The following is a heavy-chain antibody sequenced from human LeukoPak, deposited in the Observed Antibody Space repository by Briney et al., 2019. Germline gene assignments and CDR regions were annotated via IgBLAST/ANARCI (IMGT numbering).Heavy chain of an antibody. CDR1: GYTFTSYG. D-gene: IGHD3-22*01. CDR3: ARGFHYYYDSSGYYWDAFDI. Sequence: ASVKVSCKASGYTFTSYGINWVRQATGQGLEWMGWMNPNSGNTGYAQKFQGRVTITRNTSISTAYMELSSLRSEDTAVYYCARGFHYYYDSSGYYWDAFDIWGQGTMVTVSS. CDR2: MNPNSGNT. J-gene: IGHJ3*02. V-gene: IGHV1-8*03.